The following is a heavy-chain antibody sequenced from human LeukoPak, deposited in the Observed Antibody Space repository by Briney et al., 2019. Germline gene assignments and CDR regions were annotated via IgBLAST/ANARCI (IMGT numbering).Heavy chain of an antibody. CDR2: ISYDGSNK. D-gene: IGHD6-13*01. Sequence: GGSLRLSCVASGFTFSNYGMHWVRQAPGKGLEWVAVISYDGSNKYYADSVKGRFTISRDNSKNTLYLQMNSLRAEDTAVYYCASSATEKYFQHWGQGTLVTVSS. CDR3: ASSATEKYFQH. CDR1: GFTFSNYG. V-gene: IGHV3-30*03. J-gene: IGHJ1*01.